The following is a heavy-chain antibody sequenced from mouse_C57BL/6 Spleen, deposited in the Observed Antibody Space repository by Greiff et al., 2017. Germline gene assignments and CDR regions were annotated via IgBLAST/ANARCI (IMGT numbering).Heavy chain of an antibody. J-gene: IGHJ4*01. V-gene: IGHV14-3*01. CDR2: LDPANGNT. Sequence: EVQLQQSVAELVRPGASVKLSCKASGFNIKNSSMHWVKQRPENGLEWIGRLDPANGNTTYAPQFQGKATITADTSSNTAYVQLSSLTSENTAIYDCARGAMDYWGQGTSVTVSS. CDR3: ARGAMDY. CDR1: GFNIKNSS.